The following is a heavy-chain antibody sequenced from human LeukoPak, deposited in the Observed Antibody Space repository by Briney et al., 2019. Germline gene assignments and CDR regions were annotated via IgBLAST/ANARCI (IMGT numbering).Heavy chain of an antibody. CDR1: GGSISSYY. CDR2: ICYSGST. J-gene: IGHJ5*02. CDR3: ARDLITMASGGFDP. D-gene: IGHD3-10*01. V-gene: IGHV4-59*01. Sequence: SETLSLTCTVSGGSISSYYWSWIRQPPGKGLEWIGYICYSGSTNYNPSLKSRVTISVDTSKNQFSLKLSSVTAADTAVYYCARDLITMASGGFDPWGQGTLVTVSS.